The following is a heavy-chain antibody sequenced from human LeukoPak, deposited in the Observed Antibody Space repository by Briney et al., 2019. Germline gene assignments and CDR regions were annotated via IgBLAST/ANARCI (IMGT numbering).Heavy chain of an antibody. V-gene: IGHV3-23*01. CDR1: GFTFSSYA. Sequence: RPGGSLRLSCAASGFTFSSYAMSWVRQAPGKGLEWVSAISGSGGSTYYADSVKGRFTISRDNSKNTLYLQMNSLRAEDTAVYYCAKETYCSSTSCYRPDYWGQGTLVTVSS. CDR2: ISGSGGST. J-gene: IGHJ4*02. CDR3: AKETYCSSTSCYRPDY. D-gene: IGHD2-2*01.